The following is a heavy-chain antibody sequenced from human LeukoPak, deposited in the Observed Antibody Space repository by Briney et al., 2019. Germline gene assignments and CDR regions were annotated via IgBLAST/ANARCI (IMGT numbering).Heavy chain of an antibody. CDR1: GFTFGDYA. CDR3: TRRVVVVPWD. Sequence: GGSLRLSCTASGFTFGDYAMSWVRQAPGKGLEWVGFIRSKAYGGTTEYAASVKGRFTISRDDSKSIAYLQMNSLKTEDTAVYYCTRRVVVVPWDWGQGTLVTVSS. J-gene: IGHJ4*02. CDR2: IRSKAYGGTT. D-gene: IGHD2-2*01. V-gene: IGHV3-49*04.